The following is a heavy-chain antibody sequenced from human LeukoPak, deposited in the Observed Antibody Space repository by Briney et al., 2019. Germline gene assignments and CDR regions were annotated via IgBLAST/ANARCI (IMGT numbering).Heavy chain of an antibody. J-gene: IGHJ6*02. CDR1: GFTFSNAW. CDR2: IKQDGSEK. D-gene: IGHD2-21*01. Sequence: GGSLRLSCAASGFTFSNAWMNWVRQAPGKGLEWVANIKQDGSEKDYVDSVKGRFTISRDNAKNSLYLQMNSLRAEDTAVYYCARYCGGDCYGMDVWSQGTTVTVSS. V-gene: IGHV3-7*01. CDR3: ARYCGGDCYGMDV.